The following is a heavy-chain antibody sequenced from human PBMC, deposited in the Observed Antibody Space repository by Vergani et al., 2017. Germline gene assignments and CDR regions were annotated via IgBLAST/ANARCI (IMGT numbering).Heavy chain of an antibody. CDR1: GYTFSTYG. CDR2: ISAYNGNT. V-gene: IGHV1-18*01. Sequence: QVQLVQSGAEVKKPGASVKVSCKASGYTFSTYGISWVRQAPGQGLEWMGWISAYNGNTNYPEKFQGRLTMTTDTSTRTAYMELRSLRSDDTAVYYCARGGRDGYKSDPDYWGQGTLVTVSS. CDR3: ARGGRDGYKSDPDY. D-gene: IGHD5-24*01. J-gene: IGHJ4*02.